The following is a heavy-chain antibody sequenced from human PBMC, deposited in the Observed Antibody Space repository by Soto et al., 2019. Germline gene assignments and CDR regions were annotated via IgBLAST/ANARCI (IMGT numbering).Heavy chain of an antibody. V-gene: IGHV3-72*01. CDR1: GFTFSDHY. J-gene: IGHJ6*02. CDR2: TRNKANSYTT. CDR3: AAYDYVWGSYRRDV. D-gene: IGHD3-16*02. Sequence: EVQLVESGGGLVQPGGSLRLSCAASGFTFSDHYMDWVRQAPGKGLEWVGRTRNKANSYTTEYAASVKGRFTISRDDSXNSLYLQMNSLKTEDTAVYYCAAYDYVWGSYRRDVWGQGTTVTVSS.